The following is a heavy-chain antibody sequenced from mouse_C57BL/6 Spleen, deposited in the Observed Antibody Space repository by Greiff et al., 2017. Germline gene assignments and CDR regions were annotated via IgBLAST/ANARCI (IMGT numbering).Heavy chain of an antibody. CDR3: ARPYYDYDWFAY. CDR1: GFTFTGYW. D-gene: IGHD2-4*01. CDR2: ILPGSGST. J-gene: IGHJ3*01. Sequence: QVQLLQSGAELMQPGASVKLSCKASGFTFTGYWIEWVKQRPGHGLEWIGEILPGSGSTTSNEKCKGKATFTADTCSNTAYMQLTSLTTEDSAIYYCARPYYDYDWFAYWGQGTLVTVSA. V-gene: IGHV1-9*01.